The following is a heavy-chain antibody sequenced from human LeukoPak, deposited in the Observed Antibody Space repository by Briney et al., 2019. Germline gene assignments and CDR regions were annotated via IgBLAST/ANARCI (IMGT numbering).Heavy chain of an antibody. CDR1: GGSFSGYY. J-gene: IGHJ6*03. V-gene: IGHV4-34*01. Sequence: SETLSLTCAVYGGSFSGYYWTWIRQPPGKGLEWIGSIYYSGSTYYNPSLKSRVTISVDTSKNQSSLKLSSVTAADTAVYYCARVTVVPVVREYYYYYYYMDVWGKGTTVTVSS. D-gene: IGHD1-14*01. CDR2: IYYSGST. CDR3: ARVTVVPVVREYYYYYYYMDV.